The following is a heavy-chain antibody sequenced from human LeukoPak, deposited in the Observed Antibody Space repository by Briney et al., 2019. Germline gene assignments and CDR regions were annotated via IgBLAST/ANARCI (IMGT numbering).Heavy chain of an antibody. V-gene: IGHV4-59*01. D-gene: IGHD2-21*02. CDR3: ARVVRGVVTSNWFDP. Sequence: SETLSLTCTVSGESFNTYYWTWIRQTPGKELEWIGFVASSGTSNYNPSLKSRVSISIDTSKNQFSLALTSVTPTDTAVYYCARVVRGVVTSNWFDPWGQGTLVSVSS. CDR1: GESFNTYY. J-gene: IGHJ5*02. CDR2: VASSGTS.